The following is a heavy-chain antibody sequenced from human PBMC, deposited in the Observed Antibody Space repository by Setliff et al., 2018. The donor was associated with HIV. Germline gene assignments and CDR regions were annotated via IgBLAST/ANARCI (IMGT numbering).Heavy chain of an antibody. CDR2: ISSNGNNK. CDR1: GFTFSMFV. J-gene: IGHJ6*03. V-gene: IGHV3-30-3*01. D-gene: IGHD6-19*01. Sequence: GGSLRLSCAGSGFTFSMFVMHWVRQAPGKGLQWVTTISSNGNNKHYAGSVEGRFTVSRDNSKRILYLQMSGLRPEDTAVYYCTRGVRDSSFMDLWGKGTTVTVSS. CDR3: TRGVRDSSFMDL.